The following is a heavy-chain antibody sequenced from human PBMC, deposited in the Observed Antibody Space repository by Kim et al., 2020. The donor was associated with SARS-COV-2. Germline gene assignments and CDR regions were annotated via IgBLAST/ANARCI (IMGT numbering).Heavy chain of an antibody. V-gene: IGHV4-39*01. J-gene: IGHJ4*02. Sequence: SHNPPHEHQVTIAGDTSKNPFSLTLSSVTAADTAVYYCARLPLGLGYFDYWGQGTLVTVSS. CDR3: ARLPLGLGYFDY. D-gene: IGHD3-9*01.